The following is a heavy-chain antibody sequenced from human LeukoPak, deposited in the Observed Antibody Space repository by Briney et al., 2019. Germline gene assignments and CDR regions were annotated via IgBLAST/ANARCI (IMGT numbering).Heavy chain of an antibody. CDR3: AKEYSGSFSPFPSYFDY. CDR1: GFTFSSYA. CDR2: ISGSGGRT. J-gene: IGHJ4*02. D-gene: IGHD1-26*01. Sequence: GGSLRLSCAASGFTFSSYAMNWVRQAPGKGLEWVSDISGSGGRTYYADSVKGRFTISRDNSKNTPYLQMNSLRAEDTAIYYCAKEYSGSFSPFPSYFDYWGQGTLVTVSS. V-gene: IGHV3-23*01.